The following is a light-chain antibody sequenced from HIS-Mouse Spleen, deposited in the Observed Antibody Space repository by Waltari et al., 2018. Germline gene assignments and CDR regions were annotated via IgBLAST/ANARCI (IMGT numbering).Light chain of an antibody. V-gene: IGLV1-51*01. J-gene: IGLJ1*01. Sequence: QSVLTQPPSVSAAPGQKVTISCSGSSSNIGNNYVSWYQQLPGTAPKLLIYDNNKRPSGIPDRFSGSQSGPSATLGITGLQTGDEADYYCGTWDSSLSAYVFGTGTKVTVL. CDR2: DNN. CDR1: SSNIGNNY. CDR3: GTWDSSLSAYV.